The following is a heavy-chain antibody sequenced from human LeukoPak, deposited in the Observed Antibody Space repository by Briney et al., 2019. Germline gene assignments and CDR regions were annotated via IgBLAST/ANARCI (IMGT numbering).Heavy chain of an antibody. J-gene: IGHJ6*03. V-gene: IGHV5-51*01. CDR3: ASNSGYYYYYMDV. CDR1: GYKFVTYW. Sequence: GESLRISCKGSGYKFVTYWIGWVRQMPGKGLEWMGIIYPGDSGTRYSPSFEGQVTISADKSISTAYLQWSSLKASDTAMYYCASNSGYYYYYMDVWGKGTTVTVSS. CDR2: IYPGDSGT. D-gene: IGHD7-27*01.